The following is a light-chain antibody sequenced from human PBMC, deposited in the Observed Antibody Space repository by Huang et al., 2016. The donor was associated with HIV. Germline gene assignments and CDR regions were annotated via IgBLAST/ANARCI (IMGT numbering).Light chain of an antibody. V-gene: IGKV3-11*01. J-gene: IGKJ1*01. CDR1: QSVSSD. CDR2: DTS. Sequence: EIVLTQSPATLYLSPGERATLSCRASQSVSSDLAWYQQKPGQAPRLLIDDTSSRATSLAARCSGGGSGTDFTLTISSLEPEDFAVYYCQQRSNWPPWTFGQGTKVEIK. CDR3: QQRSNWPPWT.